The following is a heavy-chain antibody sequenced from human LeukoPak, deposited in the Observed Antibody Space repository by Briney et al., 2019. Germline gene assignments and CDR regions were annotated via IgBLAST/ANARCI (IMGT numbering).Heavy chain of an antibody. J-gene: IGHJ2*01. CDR2: VSDKGDAT. CDR3: ARVGPLASRSARHYYFDL. Sequence: PGGSLRLSCAASGFTFSNYAMSWVRRAPGKGLEWFSTVSDKGDATAHADSVKGRFTISRDNAKNTLSLLMNILRAEDTAVYYCARVGPLASRSARHYYFDLWGRGTLATVSS. V-gene: IGHV3-23*01. D-gene: IGHD3-10*01. CDR1: GFTFSNYA.